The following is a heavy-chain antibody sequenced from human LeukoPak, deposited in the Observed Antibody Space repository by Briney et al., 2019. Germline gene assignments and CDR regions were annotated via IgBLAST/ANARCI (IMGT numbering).Heavy chain of an antibody. CDR2: IYYSGSA. CDR1: GGSMSTYY. D-gene: IGHD3-10*01. V-gene: IGHV4-59*01. CDR3: ARSYGSGNYFDY. J-gene: IGHJ4*02. Sequence: SETLSLTCTVSGGSMSTYYWSWIRQPPGKGLEWIGYIYYSGSAKYNPSLKSRVTISVDTSKNQFSLKLSSVPAADTAVYYCARSYGSGNYFDYWGQGTLVTVSS.